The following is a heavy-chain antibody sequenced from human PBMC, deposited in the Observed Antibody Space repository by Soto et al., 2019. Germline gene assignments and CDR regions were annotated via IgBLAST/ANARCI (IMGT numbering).Heavy chain of an antibody. CDR2: ISAYNGKT. V-gene: IGHV1-18*04. D-gene: IGHD6-6*01. Sequence: ASVKVSCKASGYTFTSYGISWVRQAPGQGLEWMGWISAYNGKTNYAQKLQGRVTMTTDTSTSTAYMELRSLRSDDTAVYYCARGLEYSSSADFDYWGQGTLVTVSS. J-gene: IGHJ4*02. CDR3: ARGLEYSSSADFDY. CDR1: GYTFTSYG.